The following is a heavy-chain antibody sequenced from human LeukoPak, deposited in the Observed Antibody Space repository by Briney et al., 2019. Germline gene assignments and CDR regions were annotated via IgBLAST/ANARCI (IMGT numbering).Heavy chain of an antibody. V-gene: IGHV3-21*01. J-gene: IGHJ6*02. CDR1: GFTFSSYS. Sequence: GGSLRLSCAASGFTFSSYSMNWVRQAPGKGLEWVSAISRSSSDIYYADSVRGRFTVSRDNAKNSLYLQMHSLRAEDTAVYYCARDLSYGTRRFYGMDVWGQGTTVTVSS. D-gene: IGHD5-18*01. CDR2: ISRSSSDI. CDR3: ARDLSYGTRRFYGMDV.